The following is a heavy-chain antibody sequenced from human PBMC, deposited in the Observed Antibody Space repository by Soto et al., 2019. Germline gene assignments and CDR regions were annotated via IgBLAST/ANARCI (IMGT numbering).Heavy chain of an antibody. CDR3: AMGTTHPRRFDY. CDR1: GGTFSSYA. Sequence: QVQLVQSGAEVKKPGSSVKVSCKASGGTFSSYAISWVRQAPGQGLEWMGGIIPIFGTANYAQKFQGRVRIPASESTSTAYMELSSLRSEDTAVYYCAMGTTHPRRFDYWGQGTLVTVSS. D-gene: IGHD1-1*01. V-gene: IGHV1-69*12. CDR2: IIPIFGTA. J-gene: IGHJ4*02.